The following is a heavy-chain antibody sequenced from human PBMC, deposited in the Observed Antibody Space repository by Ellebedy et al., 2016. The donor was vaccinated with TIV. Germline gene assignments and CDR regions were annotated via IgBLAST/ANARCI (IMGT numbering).Heavy chain of an antibody. J-gene: IGHJ4*02. CDR3: ARRLGDFWSGYYGPFDY. Sequence: SETLSLXXAVSGGSISSSNWWSWVRPPPGKGLEWIGEIYHSGSTNYNPSLKSRVTISVDTSKNQFSLKLSSVTAADTAVYYCARRLGDFWSGYYGPFDYWGQGTLVTVSS. V-gene: IGHV4-4*02. D-gene: IGHD3-3*01. CDR1: GGSISSSNW. CDR2: IYHSGST.